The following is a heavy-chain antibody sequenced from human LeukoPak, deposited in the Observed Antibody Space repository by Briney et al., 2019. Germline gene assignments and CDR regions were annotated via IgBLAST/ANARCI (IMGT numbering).Heavy chain of an antibody. CDR1: GFTFSGFA. D-gene: IGHD3-22*01. CDR3: AKSNWDYYDSSGLGFDP. CDR2: ISGSGDNT. V-gene: IGHV3-23*01. J-gene: IGHJ5*02. Sequence: GGSLRLSCAASGFTFSGFAMSWVRRTPGKGLEWVSGISGSGDNTLYADSVKGRFTISRDNSKNTLYLQMNSLRAEDTAVYYCAKSNWDYYDSSGLGFDPWGQGTLVTVSS.